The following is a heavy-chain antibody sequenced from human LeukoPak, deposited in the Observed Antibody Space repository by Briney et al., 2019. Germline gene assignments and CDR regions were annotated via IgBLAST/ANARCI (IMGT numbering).Heavy chain of an antibody. V-gene: IGHV1-46*01. D-gene: IGHD3-22*01. CDR2: INPSGGST. CDR3: AKDRYYYDSSGYYQVPFDY. J-gene: IGHJ4*02. Sequence: GASVKVSCKASGYTFTSYYMHWVRQAPGQGLEWMGIINPSGGSTSYAQKFQGRVTMTRDTSTSTVYMELSNLRSEDTAVYYCAKDRYYYDSSGYYQVPFDYWGQGTLVTVSS. CDR1: GYTFTSYY.